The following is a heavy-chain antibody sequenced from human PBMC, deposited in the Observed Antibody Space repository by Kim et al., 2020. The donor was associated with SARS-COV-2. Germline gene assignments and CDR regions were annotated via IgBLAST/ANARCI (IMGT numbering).Heavy chain of an antibody. J-gene: IGHJ3*02. CDR2: IIPIFGTA. CDR3: AREGGDSRDGYNHDAFDI. Sequence: SVKVSCKASGGTFSSYAISWVRQAPGQGLEWMGGIIPIFGTANYAQKFQGRVTITADESTSTAYMELSSLRSEDTAVYYCAREGGDSRDGYNHDAFDIWGQGTMVTVSS. D-gene: IGHD3-22*01. V-gene: IGHV1-69*13. CDR1: GGTFSSYA.